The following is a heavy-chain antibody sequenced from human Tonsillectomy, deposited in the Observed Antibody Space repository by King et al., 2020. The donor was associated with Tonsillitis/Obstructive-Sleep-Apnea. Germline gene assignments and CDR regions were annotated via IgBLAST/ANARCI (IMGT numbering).Heavy chain of an antibody. Sequence: VQLVESGGGVVQPGRSLRLSCAASGFTFSSYAMHWVRQAPGKGLEWVAVISYDGSNKYYADSVKGRFTISRDNSKNTLYLQMNSLRAEDTAVYYCARAIYYDSSGYPLFDYSGQGTLVTVSS. CDR1: GFTFSSYA. V-gene: IGHV3-30*04. J-gene: IGHJ4*02. CDR3: ARAIYYDSSGYPLFDY. CDR2: ISYDGSNK. D-gene: IGHD3-22*01.